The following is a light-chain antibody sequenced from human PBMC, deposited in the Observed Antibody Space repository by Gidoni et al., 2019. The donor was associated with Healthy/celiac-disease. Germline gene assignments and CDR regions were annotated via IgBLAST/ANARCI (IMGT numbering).Light chain of an antibody. CDR2: DAS. CDR3: QQYGSSPPRT. CDR1: QSVSSSY. Sequence: EIVLTQSPGTLSLSPGARATLSCRASQSVSSSYLAWYQQKPGQAPRLLIYDASSSATGIPDRFSGSGSGTDFTLTISRLEPEDFAVYYCQQYGSSPPRTFGQGTKVEIK. V-gene: IGKV3-20*01. J-gene: IGKJ1*01.